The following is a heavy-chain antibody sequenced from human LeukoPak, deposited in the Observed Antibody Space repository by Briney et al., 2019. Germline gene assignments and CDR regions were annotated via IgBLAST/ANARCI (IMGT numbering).Heavy chain of an antibody. D-gene: IGHD6-19*01. V-gene: IGHV3-21*01. CDR3: ARDRGLIAVAGTSEWLDP. Sequence: GGSLRLSCAASGFTFSSYAMSWVRQAPGKGLEWVSSISSSSSYIYYADSVKGRFTISRDNAKNSLYLQMNSLRAEDTAVYYCARDRGLIAVAGTSEWLDPWGQGTLVTVSS. J-gene: IGHJ5*02. CDR1: GFTFSSYA. CDR2: ISSSSSYI.